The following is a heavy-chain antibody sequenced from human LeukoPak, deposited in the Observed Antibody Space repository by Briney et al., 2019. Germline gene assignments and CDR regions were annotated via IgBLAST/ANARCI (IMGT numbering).Heavy chain of an antibody. Sequence: GGSLRLSCAASGFTVSSNYMSCVRQAPGKGLEWVSGIYSGGSTFYADSVKGRFTISRDSSKNTLFLQMNSLRAEDTAVYYCARDRPRTVWGQGTTVTVSS. CDR1: GFTVSSNY. J-gene: IGHJ6*02. V-gene: IGHV3-53*01. CDR2: IYSGGST. D-gene: IGHD1-14*01. CDR3: ARDRPRTV.